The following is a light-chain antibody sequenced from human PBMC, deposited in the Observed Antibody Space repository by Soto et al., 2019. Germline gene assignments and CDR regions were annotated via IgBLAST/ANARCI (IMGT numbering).Light chain of an antibody. CDR1: QDISSF. V-gene: IGKV1-9*01. CDR2: AAS. CDR3: QQLNSYPLT. Sequence: IQLTQSPSFLSASIGDRVTITCRASQDISSFLAWYQQKAGKAPKLLIYAASTLQSGVPSRFSGSGSGTDFTLTISRLQPEDFATYFCQQLNSYPLTFGQGTRLEIE. J-gene: IGKJ5*01.